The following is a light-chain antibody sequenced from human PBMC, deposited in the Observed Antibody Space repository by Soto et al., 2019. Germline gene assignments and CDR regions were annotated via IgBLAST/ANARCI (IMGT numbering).Light chain of an antibody. CDR2: GAS. CDR3: QQYGDSPYT. V-gene: IGKV3-20*01. CDR1: QSVNNNF. Sequence: EIVLTQSPATLSLSAGERAALSCGASQSVNNNFLAWYQQIPGQAPRLLIYGASSRASGIPARFSGSGSGTAFTLTISRLEPEDFAVYYCQQYGDSPYTFGQGTKLQIK. J-gene: IGKJ2*01.